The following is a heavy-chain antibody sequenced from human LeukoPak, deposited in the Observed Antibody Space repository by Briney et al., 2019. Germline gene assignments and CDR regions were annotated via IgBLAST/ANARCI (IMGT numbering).Heavy chain of an antibody. Sequence: GSLRLSCEASGFTVSSNYMSWVRQAPGKGLEWVSVIYGGGSTYYADSVKGRFTISRDNSKNTLYLQMNSLRAEDTAVYYCARGYDEDYWGQGTLVTVSS. D-gene: IGHD2-2*01. CDR3: ARGYDEDY. J-gene: IGHJ4*02. CDR1: GFTVSSNY. V-gene: IGHV3-53*05. CDR2: IYGGGST.